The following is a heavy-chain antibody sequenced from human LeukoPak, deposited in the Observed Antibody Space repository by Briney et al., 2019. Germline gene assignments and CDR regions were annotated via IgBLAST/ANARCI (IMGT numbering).Heavy chain of an antibody. D-gene: IGHD7-27*01. Sequence: ASVKVSCKASGYTFTGYYMHWVRQAPGQGLEWMGWINPNSGGTNYAQKFQGRVTMTRDTSISTAYMELSRPRSDDTAVYYCARDLAGDTPMHLDYWGQGTLVTVSS. V-gene: IGHV1-2*02. CDR2: INPNSGGT. CDR1: GYTFTGYY. CDR3: ARDLAGDTPMHLDY. J-gene: IGHJ4*02.